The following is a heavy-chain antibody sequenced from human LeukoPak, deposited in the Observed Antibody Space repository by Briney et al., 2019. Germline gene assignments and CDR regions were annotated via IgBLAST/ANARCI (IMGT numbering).Heavy chain of an antibody. D-gene: IGHD3-9*01. CDR2: ISSSGSTI. CDR1: GFIFSSYE. J-gene: IGHJ4*02. Sequence: GGSLRLSCAASGFIFSSYEMNWVRQARGRGLEGVSYISSSGSTIYYADAVKGRFTIPRDNAKNSLYLQMNSLRAEDTAVYYCARDGGVRYPYFDYWGQGTLVTVSS. CDR3: ARDGGVRYPYFDY. V-gene: IGHV3-48*03.